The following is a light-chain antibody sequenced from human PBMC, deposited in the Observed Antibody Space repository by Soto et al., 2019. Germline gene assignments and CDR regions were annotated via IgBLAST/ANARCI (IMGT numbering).Light chain of an antibody. CDR3: QQRSNWLWT. Sequence: EIVMTQSPATLSVSPGEGATVSCRASQSVSSHLAWYQHKPGQAPRLLIYDASNRATGIPARFSGSGSGTDFTLTISSLEPEDFAVYYCQQRSNWLWTFGQGTKVDIK. J-gene: IGKJ1*01. CDR1: QSVSSH. V-gene: IGKV3-11*01. CDR2: DAS.